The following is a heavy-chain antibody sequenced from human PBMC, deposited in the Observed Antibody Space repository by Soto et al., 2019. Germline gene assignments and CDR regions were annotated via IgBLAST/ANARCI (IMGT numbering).Heavy chain of an antibody. CDR3: ARVQVPAAINYYGMDV. J-gene: IGHJ6*02. CDR1: GFTFSSYA. D-gene: IGHD2-2*01. CDR2: ISYDGNNK. V-gene: IGHV3-30-3*01. Sequence: GGSLRLSCAASGFTFSSYAMYWVRQAPGKGLEWVAVISYDGNNKYYADSVKGRFTISRDNSKNTLYLQMNSLRAEDTAVYYCARVQVPAAINYYGMDVWGQGTTVTVSS.